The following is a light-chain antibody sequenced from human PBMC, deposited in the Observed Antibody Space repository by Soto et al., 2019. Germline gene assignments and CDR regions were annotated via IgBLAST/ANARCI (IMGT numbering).Light chain of an antibody. Sequence: DIQMTQSPSTLSASVGDRVTITCRASQSISSWLAWYQQKPGKAPKLLIYKASSLESGVPSRFSGSGSGTEFTLTISSLQPDDFATYYSQQYNSYSPAFGQGNKVEIK. J-gene: IGKJ1*01. V-gene: IGKV1-5*03. CDR3: QQYNSYSPA. CDR2: KAS. CDR1: QSISSW.